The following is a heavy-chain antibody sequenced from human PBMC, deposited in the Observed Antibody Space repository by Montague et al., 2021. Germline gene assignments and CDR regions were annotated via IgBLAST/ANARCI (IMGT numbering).Heavy chain of an antibody. CDR2: VSHGGRT. CDR3: ARERARYCYMDI. V-gene: IGHV4-38-2*02. Sequence: SETLSLTCTVSRSLINSDYYCGWLQPPPGRGLEWMGSVSHGGRTYYHPSLKSRVTISVDTSNNHFSLKLTFMTAADTDMYYGARERARYCYMDIWGKGTTITVSS. CDR1: RSLINSDYY. J-gene: IGHJ6*03.